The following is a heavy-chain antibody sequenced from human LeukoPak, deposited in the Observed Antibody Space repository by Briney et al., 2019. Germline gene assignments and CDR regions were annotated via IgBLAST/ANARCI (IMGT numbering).Heavy chain of an antibody. D-gene: IGHD6-13*01. V-gene: IGHV3-23*01. CDR2: ISGSGGST. CDR1: GFTLSSYA. J-gene: IGHJ4*02. Sequence: GGSLRLSCAASGFTLSSYAMSWVRQAPGKGLEWVSAISGSGGSTYYADSVKGRFTISRDNSKNTLYLQMNSLRAEDTAVYYCATKPGIAAAGDFDYWGQGTLVTVSS. CDR3: ATKPGIAAAGDFDY.